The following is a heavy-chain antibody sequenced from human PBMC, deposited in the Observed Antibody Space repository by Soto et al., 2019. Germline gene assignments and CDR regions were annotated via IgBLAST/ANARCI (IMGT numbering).Heavy chain of an antibody. CDR3: AKGGEGSCSRTSCLYFSDS. CDR1: GFTSSTYA. Sequence: EVQLLDSGGGLVQPGGSLRLSCAASGFTSSTYAMSWVRQAPGKGLAWVSTISDSHSTYYANSVKGRFTISRDNSRNTLYLHMNSLRVEDTAVYYCAKGGEGSCSRTSCLYFSDSWGQGTLVTVSS. CDR2: ISDSHST. J-gene: IGHJ4*02. D-gene: IGHD2-2*01. V-gene: IGHV3-23*01.